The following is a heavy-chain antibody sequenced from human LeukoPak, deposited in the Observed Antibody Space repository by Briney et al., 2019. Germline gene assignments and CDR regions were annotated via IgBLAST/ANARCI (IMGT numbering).Heavy chain of an antibody. CDR1: GGSMNNVNNY. CDR3: TRDEFGAMGGYYYYYMDV. CDR2: IYHSGST. J-gene: IGHJ6*03. V-gene: IGHV4-61*02. D-gene: IGHD1-26*01. Sequence: SQTLSLTCTVSGGSMNNVNNYWSWIRQPAGMGLEWIGRIYHSGSTNFNPSLKSRVTISLDTSKNQFSLHLTSVTAADTAVYYCTRDEFGAMGGYYYYYMDVWGKGTTVTVSS.